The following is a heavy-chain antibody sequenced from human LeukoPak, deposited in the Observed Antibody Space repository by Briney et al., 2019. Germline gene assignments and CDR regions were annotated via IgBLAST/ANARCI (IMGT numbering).Heavy chain of an antibody. D-gene: IGHD5-24*01. J-gene: IGHJ4*02. CDR1: GYSFTTYW. V-gene: IGHV5-51*01. Sequence: HGESLKISCKTSGYSFTTYWIGWVRQMPGTGLEWVGAIYPDDSDTRYSPSFQGQVTISADESVSTAYLQWSSLKASDTAMYYCARRDSLYNPLDYWGQGTLVTVSS. CDR3: ARRDSLYNPLDY. CDR2: IYPDDSDT.